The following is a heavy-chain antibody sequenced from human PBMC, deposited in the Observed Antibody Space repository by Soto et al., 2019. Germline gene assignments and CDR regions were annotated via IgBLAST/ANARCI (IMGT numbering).Heavy chain of an antibody. V-gene: IGHV3-30*18. Sequence: QVQLVESGGGVVQPGKSLRLSCAASGFIFSNYGMHWVRQAPGKGLEWVALISFDGKNRNYADSVKGRFTSYRDNPKNTLYLEMNSLRPEDTSFYYCAKRGGVVGGSEHPFSEYWGQGTLVTVSS. CDR1: GFIFSNYG. D-gene: IGHD2-15*01. CDR2: ISFDGKNR. J-gene: IGHJ4*02. CDR3: AKRGGVVGGSEHPFSEY.